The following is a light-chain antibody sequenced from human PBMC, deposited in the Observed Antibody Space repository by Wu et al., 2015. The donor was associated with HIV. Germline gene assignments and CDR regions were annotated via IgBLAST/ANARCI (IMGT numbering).Light chain of an antibody. CDR3: HQYGSSLFT. CDR2: GAS. J-gene: IGKJ3*01. Sequence: EVLLTQSPGTLSVSPGETVTLSCRASQDIKQHLAWYQQRRGQAPRLLLFGASSRATGIPDRFSGGGSGTDFTLTISRLEPEDFAVYYCHQYGSSLFTFGPGTKVDIK. V-gene: IGKV3-20*01. CDR1: QDIKQH.